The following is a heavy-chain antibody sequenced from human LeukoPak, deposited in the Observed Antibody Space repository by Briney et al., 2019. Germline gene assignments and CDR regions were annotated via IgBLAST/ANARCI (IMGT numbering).Heavy chain of an antibody. V-gene: IGHV4-34*01. J-gene: IGHJ6*02. Sequence: PGGSLRLSCAASGFTFSSYSMNWVRQPPGKGLEWIGEINHSRSTNYNPSLKSRVTISVDTSKNQFSLKLSSVTAADTAVYYCARLPHAQPDNTELQMFCYYGMDVWGQGTTVTVSS. CDR1: GFTFSSYS. D-gene: IGHD1-7*01. CDR3: ARLPHAQPDNTELQMFCYYGMDV. CDR2: INHSRST.